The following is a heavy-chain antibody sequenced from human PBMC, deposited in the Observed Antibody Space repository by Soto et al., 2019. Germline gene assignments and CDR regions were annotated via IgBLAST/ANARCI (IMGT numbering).Heavy chain of an antibody. Sequence: EVQLVESGGGLVQPGGSLRLSCAASGFTFSDHFMEWVRQAPGKGLEWVGRARHKIGHYMTEYAASVKGRFLISRDESKNPLFLHMNSLETEYTGVYYCTSHQRSIYDLKYYLGQGSLVTVSS. D-gene: IGHD3-22*01. J-gene: IGHJ4*02. CDR3: TSHQRSIYDLKYY. CDR2: ARHKIGHYMT. V-gene: IGHV3-72*01. CDR1: GFTFSDHF.